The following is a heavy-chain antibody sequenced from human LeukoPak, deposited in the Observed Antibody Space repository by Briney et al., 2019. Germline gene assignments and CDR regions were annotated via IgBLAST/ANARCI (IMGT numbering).Heavy chain of an antibody. D-gene: IGHD3-3*01. V-gene: IGHV1-8*01. CDR2: MNLNSGKT. CDR3: AREVGRSNKGLLRFLEWLPRPLDY. Sequence: ASVKVSCKASGYTFTSYDINWVRQATGQGLEWMGWMNLNSGKTGYAQKFQGRVTMTRNTSKNTAYMELRSLRSDDTAVYYCAREVGRSNKGLLRFLEWLPRPLDYWGQGTLVTVSS. J-gene: IGHJ4*02. CDR1: GYTFTSYD.